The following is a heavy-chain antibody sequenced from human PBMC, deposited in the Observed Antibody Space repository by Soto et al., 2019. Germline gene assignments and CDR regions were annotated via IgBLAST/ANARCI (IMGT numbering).Heavy chain of an antibody. V-gene: IGHV1-18*01. CDR1: GYTLTSYG. CDR3: AGGYPFNGSCFY. D-gene: IGHD2-15*01. J-gene: IGHJ4*02. Sequence: ASVKVSCKASGYTLTSYGIGWVRQAPGHGLEWMGWISVHNGKKNYAQKLQGRVTMTTDTSTSTAYMELRSLRSDDTAVYYCAGGYPFNGSCFYWGLGTLVPVSS. CDR2: ISVHNGKK.